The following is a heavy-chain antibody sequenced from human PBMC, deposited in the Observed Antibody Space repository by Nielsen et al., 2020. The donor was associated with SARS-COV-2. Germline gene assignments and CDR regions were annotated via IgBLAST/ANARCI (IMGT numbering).Heavy chain of an antibody. CDR3: AKDMSTDDAFDI. CDR2: IKQDGSEK. CDR1: GFTFSSYW. Sequence: GGSLRLSCAASGFTFSSYWMSWVRQAPGKGLEWVANIKQDGSEKYYVDSVKGRFTISRDNAKNSLYLQMNSLRAEDTALYYCAKDMSTDDAFDIWGQGTMVTVSS. D-gene: IGHD5/OR15-5a*01. V-gene: IGHV3-7*03. J-gene: IGHJ3*02.